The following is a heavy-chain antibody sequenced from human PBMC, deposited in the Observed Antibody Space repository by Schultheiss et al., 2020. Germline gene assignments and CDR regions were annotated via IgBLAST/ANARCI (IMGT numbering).Heavy chain of an antibody. V-gene: IGHV4-34*01. CDR3: ARRVVVVVPAAAWGSSWFDP. D-gene: IGHD2-2*01. J-gene: IGHJ5*02. CDR1: GGSFSGYY. Sequence: SETLSLTCAVYGGSFSGYYWSWIRQPPGKGLEWIGEINHSGSTNYNPSLKSRVTISVDTSKNQFSLKLSSVTAADTAVYYCARRVVVVVPAAAWGSSWFDPWGQGTLVTVSS. CDR2: INHSGST.